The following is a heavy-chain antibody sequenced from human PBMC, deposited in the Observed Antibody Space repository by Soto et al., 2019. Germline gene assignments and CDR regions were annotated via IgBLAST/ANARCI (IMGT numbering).Heavy chain of an antibody. CDR3: PRDLSFHMVRGVSYHVEY. V-gene: IGHV1-3*01. Sequence: ASVKVSCKASGYTFTSYAMHWVRQAPGQRLEWMGWINAGNGNTKYSQKFQGRVTITRDTSASTAYMELSSLRSEDTAGYYCPRDLSFHMVRGVSYHVEYGGQGPLANVS. CDR1: GYTFTSYA. CDR2: INAGNGNT. J-gene: IGHJ4*02. D-gene: IGHD3-10*01.